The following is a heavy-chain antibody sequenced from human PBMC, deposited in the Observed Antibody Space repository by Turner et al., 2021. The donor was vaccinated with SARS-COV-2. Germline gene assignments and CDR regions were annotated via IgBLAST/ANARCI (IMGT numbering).Heavy chain of an antibody. CDR2: SSGSGGRT. Sequence: VQVFVSGGGLVPPGGSLRLSCAASGFTLSSYAVGWVRQEPGKGVDGVSGSSGSGGRTYYEDSVKGRFTISRDNSKNTLYLQMNSLRAEDTAVYYCAKGPRYSSGWTDGWGQGTLVTVSS. V-gene: IGHV3-23*01. CDR3: AKGPRYSSGWTDG. D-gene: IGHD6-19*01. J-gene: IGHJ4*02. CDR1: GFTLSSYA.